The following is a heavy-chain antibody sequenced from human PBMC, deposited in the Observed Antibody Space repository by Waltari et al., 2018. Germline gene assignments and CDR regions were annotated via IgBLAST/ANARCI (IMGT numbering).Heavy chain of an antibody. CDR3: ARARLSTGYYPRYNWFDP. Sequence: QVQLQQWGAGLLKPSETLSLTCAVYGGSFSGYYWSWIRQPPGKGLEWIGEINHSGSPNSNPSPKSRVTISVDTSKNQFSLKLSSVTAADTAVYYCARARLSTGYYPRYNWFDPWGQGTLVTVSS. CDR1: GGSFSGYY. V-gene: IGHV4-34*01. J-gene: IGHJ5*02. D-gene: IGHD3-9*01. CDR2: INHSGSP.